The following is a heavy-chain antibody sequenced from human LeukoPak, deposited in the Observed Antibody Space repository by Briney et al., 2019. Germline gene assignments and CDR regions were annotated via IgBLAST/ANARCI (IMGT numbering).Heavy chain of an antibody. CDR3: ARMRGNHNM. J-gene: IGHJ3*02. V-gene: IGHV4-30-4*01. CDR2: IDYSGST. CDR1: GGSISSGDYY. Sequence: PSETLSFTCAVSGGSISSGDYYWSWIRQPPGKGLEWIAFIDYSGSTYYSPSLKSRVTISLDTSKNQFSLKLSSVTAADTAVYYCARMRGNHNMWGQGTMVTVSS.